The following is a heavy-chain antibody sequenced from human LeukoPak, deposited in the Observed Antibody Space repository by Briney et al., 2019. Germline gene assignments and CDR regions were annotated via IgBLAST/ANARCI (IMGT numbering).Heavy chain of an antibody. J-gene: IGHJ6*02. V-gene: IGHV3-66*01. CDR2: IYSGGST. CDR1: GFTVSSNY. D-gene: IGHD6-19*01. CDR3: ARDRLRIAVAGTGYGMDV. Sequence: PGGSLRLSCAASGFTVSSNYMSWVRQAPGKGLEWVSDIYSGGSTYYADSVKGRFTISRDNSKNTLYLQMNSLRAEDTAVYYCARDRLRIAVAGTGYGMDVWGQGTTVTVSS.